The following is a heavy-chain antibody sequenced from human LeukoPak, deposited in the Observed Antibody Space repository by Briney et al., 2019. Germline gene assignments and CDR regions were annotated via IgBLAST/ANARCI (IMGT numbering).Heavy chain of an antibody. CDR2: SSGDGFST. J-gene: IGHJ6*02. CDR3: AKDYYYGSGSDYYYYYGMDV. Sequence: GGSLRLSCAASGFILSSYAMSWVRQTPGKGLEWVSASSGDGFSTYYAGSVRGRFTISRDNSKNTLYLQMNSLRAEDTAVYYCAKDYYYGSGSDYYYYYGMDVWGQGTTVTVSS. CDR1: GFILSSYA. D-gene: IGHD3-10*01. V-gene: IGHV3-23*01.